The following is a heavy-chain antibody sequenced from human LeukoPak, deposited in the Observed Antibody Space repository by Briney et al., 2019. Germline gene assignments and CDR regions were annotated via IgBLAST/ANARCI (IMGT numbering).Heavy chain of an antibody. D-gene: IGHD1-20*01. CDR2: ISSSSSYI. CDR3: ARETNWNDEAFDY. J-gene: IGHJ4*02. V-gene: IGHV3-21*01. CDR1: GFTFSSYS. Sequence: GGSLRLSCAASGFTFSSYSMNWVRQAPGKGLEWVSSISSSSSYIYYADSVKGRFTISRDNAKNSLYLQMNSLRAEDTAVYYCARETNWNDEAFDYWGQGTLVTVSS.